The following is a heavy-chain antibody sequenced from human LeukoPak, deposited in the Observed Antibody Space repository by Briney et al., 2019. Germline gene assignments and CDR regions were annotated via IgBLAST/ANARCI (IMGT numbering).Heavy chain of an antibody. D-gene: IGHD2-15*01. CDR3: ARDRPRWPFDP. CDR2: IIPIFGTA. CDR1: GGTFSSYA. V-gene: IGHV1-69*05. Sequence: ASVKASCKASGGTFSSYAISWVRQAPGQGLEWMGRIIPIFGTANYAQKFQGRVTITTDESTSTAYMELSSLRSEDTAVYYCARDRPRWPFDPWGQGTLVTVSS. J-gene: IGHJ5*02.